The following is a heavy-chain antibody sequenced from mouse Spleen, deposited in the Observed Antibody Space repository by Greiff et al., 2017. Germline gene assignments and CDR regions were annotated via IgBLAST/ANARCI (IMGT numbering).Heavy chain of an antibody. CDR1: GYTFTSYW. CDR2: IHPNSGST. CDR3: ARCDGYYLYYFDY. V-gene: IGHV1-64*01. D-gene: IGHD2-3*01. Sequence: QVQLKESGAELVKPGASVKLSCKASGYTFTSYWMHWVKQRPGQGLEWIGMIHPNSGSTNYNEKFKSKATLTVDKSSSTAYMQLSSLTSEDSAVYYCARCDGYYLYYFDYWGQGTTLTVSS. J-gene: IGHJ2*01.